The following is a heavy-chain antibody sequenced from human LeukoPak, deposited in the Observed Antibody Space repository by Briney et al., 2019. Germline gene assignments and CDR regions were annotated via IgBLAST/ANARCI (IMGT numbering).Heavy chain of an antibody. J-gene: IGHJ4*02. CDR3: ARQGSGWYGSDY. V-gene: IGHV4-4*07. D-gene: IGHD6-19*01. Sequence: PSETPSLTCTVSGGSISSYYWSWIRQPAGKGLEWIGRIYPSGSTDYNPSLKSRVTMSVDTSKNHFSLNLSSVTAADTAVYYCARQGSGWYGSDYWGQGTLVTVSS. CDR2: IYPSGST. CDR1: GGSISSYY.